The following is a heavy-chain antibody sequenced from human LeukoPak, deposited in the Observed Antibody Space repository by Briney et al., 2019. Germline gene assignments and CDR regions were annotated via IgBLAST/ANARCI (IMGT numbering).Heavy chain of an antibody. J-gene: IGHJ3*02. CDR3: TIGLAGDWDAFDI. Sequence: ASVKVSCKTSGYTFTRCAVHWVRQAPGQRLEWMGWIHAGSGNTKYSQKLQGRVTIARDTSASTIYMELSSLRFEDTAVYFCTIGLAGDWDAFDIWGLGTMVTVSS. CDR2: IHAGSGNT. D-gene: IGHD6-19*01. CDR1: GYTFTRCA. V-gene: IGHV1-3*01.